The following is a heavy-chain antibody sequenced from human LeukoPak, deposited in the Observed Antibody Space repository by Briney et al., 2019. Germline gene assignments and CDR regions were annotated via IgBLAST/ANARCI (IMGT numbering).Heavy chain of an antibody. CDR3: ARALTELSPPFDY. V-gene: IGHV3-30*03. J-gene: IGHJ4*02. CDR1: GFTFSSYG. Sequence: PGGSLRLSCAASGFTFSSYGMHWVRQAPGKGLEWVAVISYDGSNKYYADSVKGRFTISRDNSKNTLYLQMNSLRAEDTAVYYCARALTELSPPFDYWGQGTLVTVSS. CDR2: ISYDGSNK. D-gene: IGHD3-16*02.